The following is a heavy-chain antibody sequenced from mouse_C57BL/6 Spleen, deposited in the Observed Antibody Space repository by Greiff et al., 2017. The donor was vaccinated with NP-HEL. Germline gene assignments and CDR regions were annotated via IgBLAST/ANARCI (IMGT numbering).Heavy chain of an antibody. D-gene: IGHD2-12*01. CDR1: GYTFTSYW. Sequence: VQLQQPGAELVRPGTSVKLSCKASGYTFTSYWMHWVKQRPGQGLEWIGVIDPSDSYTNYNQKFKGKATLTVDTSSSTAYMQLSSLTSEDSAVYYCARGGRREVPDYWGQGTTLTVSS. CDR3: ARGGRREVPDY. V-gene: IGHV1-59*01. CDR2: IDPSDSYT. J-gene: IGHJ2*01.